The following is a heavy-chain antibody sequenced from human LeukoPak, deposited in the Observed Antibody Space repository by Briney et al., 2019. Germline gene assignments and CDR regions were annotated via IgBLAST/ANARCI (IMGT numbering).Heavy chain of an antibody. CDR2: IYRSGAT. Sequence: PSETLSLTCAVSNGSLTSSNWWTWVRQSPGKGLEWIGQIYRSGATDYNPSLKSRVTISVDTSKNQFSLKLSSVTAADTAVYYCARDSSSEGLVDYWGQGTLVTVSS. J-gene: IGHJ4*02. CDR3: ARDSSSEGLVDY. CDR1: NGSLTSSNW. D-gene: IGHD6-13*01. V-gene: IGHV4-4*02.